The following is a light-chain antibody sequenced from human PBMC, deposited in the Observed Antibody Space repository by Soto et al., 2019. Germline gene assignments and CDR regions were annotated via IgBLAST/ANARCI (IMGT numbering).Light chain of an antibody. Sequence: EIVMTQSPATLSVSPGERATLSCRASQSVSSNLAWYQQKPGQAPRLLIYGASTRATGIPARFSGSGSGTEFTLTICSLQSEDFAVYYCQQYNNWRITFGQGTRLEIK. CDR2: GAS. J-gene: IGKJ5*01. CDR3: QQYNNWRIT. V-gene: IGKV3-15*01. CDR1: QSVSSN.